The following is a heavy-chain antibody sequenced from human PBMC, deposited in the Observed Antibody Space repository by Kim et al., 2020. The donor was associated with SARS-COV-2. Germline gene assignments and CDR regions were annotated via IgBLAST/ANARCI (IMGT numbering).Heavy chain of an antibody. CDR2: IRSKANSYAT. V-gene: IGHV3-73*01. CDR1: GFTFSGSA. CDR3: TSWRTRDKNYRTDY. D-gene: IGHD4-4*01. J-gene: IGHJ4*02. Sequence: GGSLRLSCAASGFTFSGSAMHWVRQASGKGLEWVGRIRSKANSYATAYAASVKGRFTISRDDSKNTAYLQMNSLKTEDTAVYYCTSWRTRDKNYRTDYWGQGTLVTISS.